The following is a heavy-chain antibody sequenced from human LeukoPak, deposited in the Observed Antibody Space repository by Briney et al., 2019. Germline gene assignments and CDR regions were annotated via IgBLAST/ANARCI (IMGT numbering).Heavy chain of an antibody. CDR3: AKLIGYSYGYPWFDP. CDR2: ISGSGGST. CDR1: GFTFSSYA. D-gene: IGHD5-18*01. J-gene: IGHJ5*02. Sequence: TGGSLRLSCAASGFTFSSYAMSWVRQAPGKGLEWVSAISGSGGSTYYADSVKGRFTISRDNSKNTLYLQMNSLRAEDTAVYYCAKLIGYSYGYPWFDPWGQGTLVTVSS. V-gene: IGHV3-23*01.